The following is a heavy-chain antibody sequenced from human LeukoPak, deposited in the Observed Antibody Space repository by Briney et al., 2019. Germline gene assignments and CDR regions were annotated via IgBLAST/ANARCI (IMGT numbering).Heavy chain of an antibody. J-gene: IGHJ4*02. V-gene: IGHV3-48*04. CDR1: GFTFSSYS. Sequence: GGSLRLSCAASGFTFSSYSMNWVRQAPGKGLEWVSYISSSSSTIYYADSVKGRFTISRDNAKNSLYLQMNSLRAEDTAVYYCARDMYYYDSSGAYWGQGTLVTVSS. CDR2: ISSSSSTI. CDR3: ARDMYYYDSSGAY. D-gene: IGHD3-22*01.